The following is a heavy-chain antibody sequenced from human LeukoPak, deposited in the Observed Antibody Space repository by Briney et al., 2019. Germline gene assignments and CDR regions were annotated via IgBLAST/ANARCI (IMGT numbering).Heavy chain of an antibody. CDR1: GFTFSSYW. CDR2: ISGSGGST. V-gene: IGHV3-23*01. D-gene: IGHD3-22*01. J-gene: IGHJ4*02. Sequence: GGSLRLSCAASGFTFSSYWMSWVRQAPGKGLEWVSAISGSGGSTYYADSVKGRFTISRDNSKNTLYLQMNSLRAEDTAVYYCAKVSGSSGSFDYWGQGTLVTVSS. CDR3: AKVSGSSGSFDY.